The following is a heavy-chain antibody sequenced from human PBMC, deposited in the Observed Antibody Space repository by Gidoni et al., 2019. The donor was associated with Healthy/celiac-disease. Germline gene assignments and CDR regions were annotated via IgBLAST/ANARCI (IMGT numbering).Heavy chain of an antibody. Sequence: QVQLVESGGGVVQPGRSLSLSCAASGFTFSSYGMHWVRQAPGKGLEWVAVISYDGSNKYYADSVKGRFTISRDNSKNTLYLQMNSLRAEDTAVYYCAKGPDYDSSGYLEFDYWGQGTLVTVSS. D-gene: IGHD3-22*01. J-gene: IGHJ4*02. CDR2: ISYDGSNK. CDR1: GFTFSSYG. CDR3: AKGPDYDSSGYLEFDY. V-gene: IGHV3-30*18.